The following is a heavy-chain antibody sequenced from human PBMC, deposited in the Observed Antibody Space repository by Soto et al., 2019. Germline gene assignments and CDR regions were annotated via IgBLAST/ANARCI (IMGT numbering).Heavy chain of an antibody. J-gene: IGHJ2*01. CDR1: GFSFSSYW. Sequence: PGGSLRLSCAASGFSFSSYWMSWVRQAPGKGLEWVANIKQDGSEKYYVDSVKGRFTISRDNAKNSLYLQMNSLRAEDTAVYYCARDRHIVAATPDWYYDLWGRGTLVTVSS. CDR3: ARDRHIVAATPDWYYDL. D-gene: IGHD2-15*01. CDR2: IKQDGSEK. V-gene: IGHV3-7*01.